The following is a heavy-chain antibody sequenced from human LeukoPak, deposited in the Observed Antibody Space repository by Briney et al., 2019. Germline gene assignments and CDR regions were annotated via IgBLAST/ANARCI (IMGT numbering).Heavy chain of an antibody. J-gene: IGHJ6*02. D-gene: IGHD3-10*01. CDR3: VRDARYYGSGTYWDV. CDR2: ISYSGST. CDR1: GGSISSDY. V-gene: IGHV4-59*01. Sequence: SETLSLTCTVSGGSISSDYWTWIRQPPGKGLEWIGYISYSGSTNYNHSLKSRVTLSVDTSKNQLSVKLTSVTAADTAVYYCVRDARYYGSGTYWDVWGQGTTVTVSS.